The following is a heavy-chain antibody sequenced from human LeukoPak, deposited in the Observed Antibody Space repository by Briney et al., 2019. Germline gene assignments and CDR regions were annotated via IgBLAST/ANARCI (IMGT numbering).Heavy chain of an antibody. CDR1: GFTFSSYG. Sequence: GGSLRLSCAASGFTFSSYGMHWVRQAPGKGLEWVAVMYYDGSNKYYADSVKGRFTISRDNSKNTLYLQMNSLRAEDTAVYYCAKGYGSGSYSVDYWGQGTLVTVSS. J-gene: IGHJ4*02. CDR3: AKGYGSGSYSVDY. D-gene: IGHD3-10*01. V-gene: IGHV3-30*02. CDR2: MYYDGSNK.